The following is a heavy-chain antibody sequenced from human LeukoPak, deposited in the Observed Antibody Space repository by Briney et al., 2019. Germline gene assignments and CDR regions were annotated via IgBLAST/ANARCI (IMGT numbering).Heavy chain of an antibody. CDR1: GYTFTSYG. CDR2: ISAYNGNT. J-gene: IGHJ5*02. Sequence: ASVKVSCKASGYTFTSYGISWVRQAPGQGLEWMGWISAYNGNTSYAQKFQGRVTMTRDTSTSTVYMELSSLRSEDTAVYYCARATVQWNIAAASDPWGQGTLVTVSS. D-gene: IGHD6-13*01. V-gene: IGHV1-18*01. CDR3: ARATVQWNIAAASDP.